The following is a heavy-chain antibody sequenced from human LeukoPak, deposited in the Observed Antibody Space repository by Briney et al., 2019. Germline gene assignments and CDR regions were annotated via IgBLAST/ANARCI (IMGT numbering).Heavy chain of an antibody. V-gene: IGHV3-7*01. J-gene: IGHJ4*02. CDR2: IKQAGSEN. D-gene: IGHD3-22*01. CDR1: GFMFSSYW. Sequence: GGSLRLSCAASGFMFSSYWMTWVRQAPGKGLEWVANIKQAGSENSYVDSVKGRFTISRDNAKNSLYLQMNSLRAEDTAVYYCARDAGYYDSSGYYYNYWGQGTLVTVSS. CDR3: ARDAGYYDSSGYYYNY.